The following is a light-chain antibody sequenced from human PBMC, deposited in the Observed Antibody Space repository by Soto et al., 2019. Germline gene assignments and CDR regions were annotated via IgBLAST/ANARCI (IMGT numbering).Light chain of an antibody. CDR3: AAWDDSLHAWV. CDR2: YDD. CDR1: SSNIGNNA. J-gene: IGLJ3*02. Sequence: QSVLTQPPSVSGAPRQRVTISCSGSSSNIGNNAVNWYQQLPGKAPRLLIYYDDLLPSGVSDRFSGSESGTSASLAISGLQSEDEADYYCAAWDDSLHAWVFGGGTKVTVL. V-gene: IGLV1-36*01.